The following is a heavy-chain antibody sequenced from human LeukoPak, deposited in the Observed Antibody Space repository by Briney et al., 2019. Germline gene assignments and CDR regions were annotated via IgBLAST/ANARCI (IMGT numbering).Heavy chain of an antibody. J-gene: IGHJ3*02. D-gene: IGHD3-10*01. Sequence: GGSLRLSCAASGFTFSSYAMSWVRQAPGKGLEWVSAISGSGGSTYYADSVKGRFTISRDNAKNSLYLEMNRLRAEDTALYYCAGLGYGETEDAFDIWGQGTMVTVS. CDR1: GFTFSSYA. V-gene: IGHV3-23*01. CDR2: ISGSGGST. CDR3: AGLGYGETEDAFDI.